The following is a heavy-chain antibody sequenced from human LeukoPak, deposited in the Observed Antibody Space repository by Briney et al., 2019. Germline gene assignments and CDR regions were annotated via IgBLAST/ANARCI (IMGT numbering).Heavy chain of an antibody. CDR2: IRSKTYGGTT. CDR3: TGSFGELIFFYY. CDR1: GFTFGAYG. V-gene: IGHV3-49*04. J-gene: IGHJ4*02. D-gene: IGHD3-10*01. Sequence: LPGGSLRLSCTASGFTFGAYGMSWVRQAPGKGLEWVGFIRSKTYGGTTEYAASVKGTFTISRDDYKSIAHLKMNSLKNTDTAVYYYTGSFGELIFFYYWGQGTLVTVSS.